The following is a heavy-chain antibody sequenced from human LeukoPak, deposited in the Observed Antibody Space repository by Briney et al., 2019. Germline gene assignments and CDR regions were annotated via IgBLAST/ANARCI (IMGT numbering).Heavy chain of an antibody. CDR2: IYYSGST. V-gene: IGHV4-39*01. Sequence: SETLSLTWNVFGGSIRSSNYYWGWIRQPPGKGLEWIGSIYYSGSTYYNPSLKSRVTISVDTSNNQFSLKVRSATATDTAVYYCARLFYYDSSGPPSWGQGTLVTVSS. D-gene: IGHD3-22*01. J-gene: IGHJ5*02. CDR1: GGSIRSSNYY. CDR3: ARLFYYDSSGPPS.